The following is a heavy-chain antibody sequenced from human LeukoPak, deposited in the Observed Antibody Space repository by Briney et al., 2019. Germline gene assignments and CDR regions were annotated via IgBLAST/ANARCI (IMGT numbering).Heavy chain of an antibody. V-gene: IGHV3-48*04. J-gene: IGHJ4*02. CDR2: ISSSSTTI. CDR1: GFNFSTYN. D-gene: IGHD2-2*01. CDR3: ARAPAASFDY. Sequence: GGSLRLSCAASGFNFSTYNMNWVRQAPGRGLEWVSFISSSSTTIYYADSVEGRFTISRDSAENALYLQMDSLRADDTAVYYCARAPAASFDYWGQGALITVSS.